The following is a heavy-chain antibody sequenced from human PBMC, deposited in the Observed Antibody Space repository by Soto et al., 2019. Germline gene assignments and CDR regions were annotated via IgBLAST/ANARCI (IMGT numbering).Heavy chain of an antibody. CDR1: GGSISSYY. J-gene: IGHJ2*01. Sequence: QVQLQESGPGLVKPSETLSLPCTVSGGSISSYYWSWIRQPPGNGLDWIGYIYYRGSTNYNPPRKSYVTITVDTFKNQCSLKLSSLPTAGTAMYYCARFNWYFYVWGRGTLVAVSS. CDR3: ARFNWYFYV. V-gene: IGHV4-59*01. CDR2: IYYRGST.